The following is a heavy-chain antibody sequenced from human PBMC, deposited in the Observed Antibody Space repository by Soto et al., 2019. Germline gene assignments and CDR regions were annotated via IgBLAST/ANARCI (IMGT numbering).Heavy chain of an antibody. CDR3: AREGYYSGSGSYSPPRYYGMDV. V-gene: IGHV1-18*01. D-gene: IGHD3-10*01. Sequence: EASVKVSCKTSGYTFTRYGISWVRQAPGQGLEWMGWISDYNGNTYYGKKFQGRVTMTTDTSTRTAYMELKSLRSDDTAVYYCAREGYYSGSGSYSPPRYYGMDVWGQGTTVTVSS. CDR2: ISDYNGNT. J-gene: IGHJ6*02. CDR1: GYTFTRYG.